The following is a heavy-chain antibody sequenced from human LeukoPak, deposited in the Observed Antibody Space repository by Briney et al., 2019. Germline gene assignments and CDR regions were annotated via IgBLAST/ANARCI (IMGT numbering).Heavy chain of an antibody. CDR2: ISHDGSNK. D-gene: IGHD1-14*01. CDR3: ARWREPVRYFDY. CDR1: GLTFSSYS. J-gene: IGHJ4*02. Sequence: PGGSLRLSCAAPGLTFSSYSFNWVRQAPGKGLEWVAVISHDGSNKYYADSLRGRFTISRDNSKNTLYLQMNNLRTEDTAVYYCARWREPVRYFDYWGQGTLVTVSS. V-gene: IGHV3-30-3*01.